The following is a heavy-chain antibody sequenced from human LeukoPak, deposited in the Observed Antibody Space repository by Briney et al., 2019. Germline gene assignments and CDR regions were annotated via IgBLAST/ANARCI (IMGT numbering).Heavy chain of an antibody. J-gene: IGHJ4*02. CDR1: GYTLTELS. D-gene: IGHD3-3*01. CDR3: AREAPRITIFGVVIRYFDY. Sequence: GASVKVSCKVSGYTLTELSMHWVRQAPGKGLEWMGGFDPEDGETIYAQKFQGRVTMTEDTSTDTAYMELSSLRSEDTAVYYCAREAPRITIFGVVIRYFDYWGQGTLVTVSS. V-gene: IGHV1-24*01. CDR2: FDPEDGET.